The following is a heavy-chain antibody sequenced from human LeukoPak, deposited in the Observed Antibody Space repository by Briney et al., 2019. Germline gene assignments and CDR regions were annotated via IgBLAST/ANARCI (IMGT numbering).Heavy chain of an antibody. Sequence: ASVKISCKPPGNTLTSYAVHWVRQAPGQRLEWMGWINGDNGNAKYSPEFQCRVTITIDTSASTAYMELSSLRSDDMAVYYCARGGSGFDPWGQGTLVTVSS. CDR3: ARGGSGFDP. CDR2: INGDNGNA. V-gene: IGHV1-3*03. J-gene: IGHJ5*02. D-gene: IGHD2-15*01. CDR1: GNTLTSYA.